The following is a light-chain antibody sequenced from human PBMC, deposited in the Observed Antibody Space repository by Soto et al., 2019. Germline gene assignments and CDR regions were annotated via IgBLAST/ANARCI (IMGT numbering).Light chain of an antibody. CDR1: GSNIGTFY. V-gene: IGLV1-47*02. CDR3: AAWDDNLSAVV. Sequence: QSVLTQSPSTSATPGQGVSISCSGGGSNIGTFYVSWYQQVPGTAPRLLIYSNNQRPSGVADRFSGSKSGTSASLAISGLRSEDETYYYCAAWDDNLSAVVFGGGTKLTVL. J-gene: IGLJ2*01. CDR2: SNN.